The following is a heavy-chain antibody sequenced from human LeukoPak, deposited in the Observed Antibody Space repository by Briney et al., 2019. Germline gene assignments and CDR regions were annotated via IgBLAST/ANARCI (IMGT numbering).Heavy chain of an antibody. CDR1: GFTFSSYG. V-gene: IGHV3-30*18. Sequence: GRSLRLSCAASGFTFSSYGMHWVRQAPGKGLEWEAVISYDGSNKYYADSVKGRFTISRDNSKNTLYLQMNSLRAEDTAVYYCAKDKGGSYYYYGMDVWGQGTTVTVSS. CDR2: ISYDGSNK. D-gene: IGHD1-26*01. J-gene: IGHJ6*02. CDR3: AKDKGGSYYYYGMDV.